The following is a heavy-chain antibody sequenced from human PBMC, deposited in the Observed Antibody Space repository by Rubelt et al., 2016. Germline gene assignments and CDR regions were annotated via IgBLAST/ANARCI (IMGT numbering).Heavy chain of an antibody. D-gene: IGHD5-12*01. CDR2: IHPGDSAT. V-gene: IGHV5-51*01. CDR3: SRLMGYSTIDY. CDR1: GYRFTNYW. Sequence: EVQLVQPGAEVKKPGESLKISCKGSGYRFTNYWIGWVRQMPGKGLAWMGIIHPGDSATRYSPSFQGRVTIPADKSINTAYLQWSSLKASDTAIYYCSRLMGYSTIDYWGQGTLVTVSS. J-gene: IGHJ4*02.